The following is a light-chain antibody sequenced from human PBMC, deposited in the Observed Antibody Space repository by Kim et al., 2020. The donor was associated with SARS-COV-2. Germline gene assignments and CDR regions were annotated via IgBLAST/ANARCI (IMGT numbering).Light chain of an antibody. Sequence: GDRIHLDCQARQEPRNNVNWYQQKPGKAPKLLIYDVSNVEIGVPLRFSGSGSGTDFTFTISSLQPEDIATYYCQHYDNVAITFGQGTRLEIK. V-gene: IGKV1-33*01. J-gene: IGKJ5*01. CDR1: QEPRNN. CDR2: DVS. CDR3: QHYDNVAIT.